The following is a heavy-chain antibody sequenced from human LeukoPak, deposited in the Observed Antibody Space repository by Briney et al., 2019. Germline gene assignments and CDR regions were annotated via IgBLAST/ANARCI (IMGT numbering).Heavy chain of an antibody. D-gene: IGHD5-12*01. J-gene: IGHJ5*02. CDR1: GGAVRRNA. CDR2: IIPIFGTG. V-gene: IGHV1-69*05. Sequence: GASVKVSCTAAGGAVRRNAIIWMRQAPGQGLEWMGGIIPIFGTGNYAQKFQGRVTITTEQSTHTAYLLLRSLRSDATAVEYCAREYAPTTILKGSWFDPCGEGSLVTVSS. CDR3: AREYAPTTILKGSWFDP.